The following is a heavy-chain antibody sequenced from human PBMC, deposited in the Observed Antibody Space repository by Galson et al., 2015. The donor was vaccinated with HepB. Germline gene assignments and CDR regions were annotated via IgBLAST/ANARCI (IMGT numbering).Heavy chain of an antibody. CDR2: IDPGDSET. D-gene: IGHD3-22*01. V-gene: IGHV5-51*01. CDR3: ARAYDSSGYYYKY. CDR1: GYSSVTYW. J-gene: IGHJ4*02. Sequence: SGAEVKKPGESLKISCQGSGYSSVTYWIGWVRQRPGKGLEWMGIIDPGDSETKYSPSFQGQVTISADKSTGTAYLQWSSLKASDTAIYYCARAYDSSGYYYKYWGQGTLVTVSS.